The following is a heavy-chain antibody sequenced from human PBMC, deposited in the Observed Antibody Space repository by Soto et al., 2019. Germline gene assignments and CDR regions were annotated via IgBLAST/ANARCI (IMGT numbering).Heavy chain of an antibody. CDR2: FDPEDGET. V-gene: IGHV1-24*01. J-gene: IGHJ4*02. D-gene: IGHD6-19*01. Sequence: ASVKVSCKVSGYTLTELSMHRVRQAPGKGLEWMGGFDPEDGETIYAQKFQGRVTMTEDTSTDTAYMELSSLRSEDTAVYYCATESKIAVAGTSGFDYWGQGTLVIVSS. CDR3: ATESKIAVAGTSGFDY. CDR1: GYTLTELS.